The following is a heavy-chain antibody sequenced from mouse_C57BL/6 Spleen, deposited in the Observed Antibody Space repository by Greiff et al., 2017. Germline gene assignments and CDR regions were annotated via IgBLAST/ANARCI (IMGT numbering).Heavy chain of an antibody. D-gene: IGHD1-1*01. CDR1: GFTFSDYG. CDR3: ARRVVDWYFDV. CDR2: ISSGSSTI. V-gene: IGHV5-17*01. Sequence: EVQLQQSGGGLVKPGGSLKLSCAASGFTFSDYGMHWVRQAPEKGLEWVAYISSGSSTIYYADTVKGRFTISRDNAKNTLFLQMTSLRSEDTAMYYCARRVVDWYFDVWGTGTTVTVYS. J-gene: IGHJ1*03.